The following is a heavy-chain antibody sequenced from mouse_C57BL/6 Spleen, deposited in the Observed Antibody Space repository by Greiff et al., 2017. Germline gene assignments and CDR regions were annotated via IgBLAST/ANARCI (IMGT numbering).Heavy chain of an antibody. Sequence: QVQLQQSGPGLVQPSQSLSITCTVSGFSLTSYGVHWVRQSPGKGLEWLGVIWRGGSTDYNAAFMSRLSITKDNSKSQVFFKMNSLQADDTAIYYCAKNDCGSSYDDYWYFGVWGTGTTVTVAS. CDR1: GFSLTSYG. CDR3: AKNDCGSSYDDYWYFGV. J-gene: IGHJ1*03. D-gene: IGHD1-1*01. V-gene: IGHV2-5*01. CDR2: IWRGGST.